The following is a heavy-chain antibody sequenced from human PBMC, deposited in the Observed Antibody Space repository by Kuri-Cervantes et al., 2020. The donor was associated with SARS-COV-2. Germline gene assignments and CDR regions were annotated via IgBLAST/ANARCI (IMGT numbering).Heavy chain of an antibody. J-gene: IGHJ4*02. D-gene: IGHD3-16*01. Sequence: GESLKISCAASGFTFSSYSMNWVRQAPGKGLEWVGRIKSKTDGGTTDYAAPVKGRFTISRDDSKNTLYLQMNSLKTEDTAVYYCTTPVWSYGYWGQGTLVTVSS. CDR1: GFTFSSYS. V-gene: IGHV3-15*01. CDR2: IKSKTDGGTT. CDR3: TTPVWSYGY.